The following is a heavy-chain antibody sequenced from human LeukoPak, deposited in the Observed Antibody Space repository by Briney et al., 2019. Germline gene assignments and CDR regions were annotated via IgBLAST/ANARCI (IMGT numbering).Heavy chain of an antibody. V-gene: IGHV3-7*01. CDR1: GFTFSSLW. Sequence: GGSLRLSCAASGFTFSSLWMSWVRQAPGKGLEWVANINEGGSADYYADSVRGRFTISRDNAKNSLYLQMNSLRAEDTAVYYCARESVLDYWGQGTLVTVSS. CDR2: INEGGSAD. CDR3: ARESVLDY. J-gene: IGHJ4*02. D-gene: IGHD4-17*01.